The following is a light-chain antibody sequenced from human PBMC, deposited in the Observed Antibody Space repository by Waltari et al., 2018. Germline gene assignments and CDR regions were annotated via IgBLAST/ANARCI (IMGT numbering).Light chain of an antibody. V-gene: IGLV1-44*01. CDR1: SSHIGSNT. CDR2: SNN. Sequence: QSLLTRAPSASGTPGQTVTISCSGSSSHIGSNTVNWYQQLPGTAPKLLIYSNNQRPSGVPARFSGSKSGTSASLAISGLQSEDEADYYCGTWDDSLNGPLFGGGTKVTVL. CDR3: GTWDDSLNGPL. J-gene: IGLJ2*01.